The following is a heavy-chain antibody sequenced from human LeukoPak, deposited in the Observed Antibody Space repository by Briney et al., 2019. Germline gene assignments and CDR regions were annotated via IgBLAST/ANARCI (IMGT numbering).Heavy chain of an antibody. CDR2: IIPIFGAE. D-gene: IGHD3-3*01. V-gene: IGHV1-69*06. CDR3: ASLWSGSDYYYYYYMDV. J-gene: IGHJ6*03. CDR1: GGTFSSYA. Sequence: SLKVSCKASGGTFSSYAISWVRQAPGQGLEWMGRIIPIFGAENYAKKFQGRVTITADKYTSTAYMELSSLRSEDTAVYDCASLWSGSDYYYYYYMDVWGKGTTVTVSS.